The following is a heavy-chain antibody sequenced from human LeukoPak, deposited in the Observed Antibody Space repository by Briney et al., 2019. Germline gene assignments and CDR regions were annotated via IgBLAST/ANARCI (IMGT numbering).Heavy chain of an antibody. CDR3: ARETDRAFDS. J-gene: IGHJ4*02. CDR1: GFTFISYA. CDR2: ISGRGDTT. Sequence: GGSRRLSGVGSGFTFISYAMSWVGQAPGKGLKGVSIISGRGDTTYYAHSVKGRFTISRDNSKNTLYLQMNSLRPEDTAVYYCARETDRAFDSWGQGPLVCVSS. V-gene: IGHV3-23*01.